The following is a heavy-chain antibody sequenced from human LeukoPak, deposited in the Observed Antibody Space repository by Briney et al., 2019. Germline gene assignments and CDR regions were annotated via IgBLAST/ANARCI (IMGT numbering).Heavy chain of an antibody. CDR2: IYYTGTT. CDR3: ARGDYFDYNGYYYYYGMDV. J-gene: IGHJ6*02. Sequence: KTSETLSLTCSVSGGSISAYYWSWIRQPPGKGLEWIGHIYYTGTTKYNPSLKTRVTISVDTSEDKISLKLISMTAADTAVYYCARGDYFDYNGYYYYYGMDVWGQGTTVTVSS. V-gene: IGHV4-59*01. CDR1: GGSISAYY. D-gene: IGHD3-22*01.